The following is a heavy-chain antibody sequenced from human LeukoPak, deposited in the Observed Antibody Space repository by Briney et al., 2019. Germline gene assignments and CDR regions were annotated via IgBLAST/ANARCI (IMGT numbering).Heavy chain of an antibody. CDR1: GFTLSSYS. D-gene: IGHD3-10*01. CDR2: ISSSSSYI. V-gene: IGHV3-21*01. CDR3: ASEIRAYGSGSYYNDDDY. Sequence: GGSLRHSRAASGFTLSSYSMNWVRQAPGKGLEWVSSISSSSSYIYYADSVKGRFTISRDNPKNSLYLQMNSLRAEDTAVYYCASEIRAYGSGSYYNDDDYWGQGTLVTVSS. J-gene: IGHJ4*02.